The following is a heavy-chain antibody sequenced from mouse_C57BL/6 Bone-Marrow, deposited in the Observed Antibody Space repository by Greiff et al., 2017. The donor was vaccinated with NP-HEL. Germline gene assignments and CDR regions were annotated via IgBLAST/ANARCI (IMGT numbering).Heavy chain of an antibody. Sequence: QVQLQQPGAELVRPGSSVKLSCKASGYNFTSYWMDWVKQRPGQGLEWIGNIYPSDSENHYNQKFKDKATLTVDKSSSTAYMQLSSLTSEDSAVYYCARDYYGSSSYFDYWGQGTTLTVSS. D-gene: IGHD1-1*01. CDR2: IYPSDSEN. J-gene: IGHJ2*01. CDR1: GYNFTSYW. CDR3: ARDYYGSSSYFDY. V-gene: IGHV1-61*01.